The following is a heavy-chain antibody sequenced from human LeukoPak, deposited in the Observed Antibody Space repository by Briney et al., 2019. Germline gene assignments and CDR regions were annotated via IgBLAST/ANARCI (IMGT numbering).Heavy chain of an antibody. CDR1: GFSFNTYR. V-gene: IGHV3-48*01. J-gene: IGHJ4*02. D-gene: IGHD3-3*01. CDR3: ATGIFGVVIIPPR. Sequence: GGYLRLSCAGSGFSFNTYRMNWVRQAPGKGLEWVSYISSSSSTIYYADSVKGRFTISRDNAKNSLYLQMNSLRAEDTAVYYCATGIFGVVIIPPRWGQGTLVTVSS. CDR2: ISSSSSTI.